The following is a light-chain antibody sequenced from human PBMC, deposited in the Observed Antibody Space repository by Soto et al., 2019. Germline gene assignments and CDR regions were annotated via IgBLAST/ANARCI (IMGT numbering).Light chain of an antibody. Sequence: ELVLTQSPATLSLSPGERATLPCRASQSVSSSYLAWYQQKPGQAPKVLIYGASTRAAGIPDRFSGSGSGTDFTLTISSLEPEDFAVYYCQQYGSSPQDTFGQGTKVDI. V-gene: IGKV3-20*01. J-gene: IGKJ1*01. CDR1: QSVSSSY. CDR2: GAS. CDR3: QQYGSSPQDT.